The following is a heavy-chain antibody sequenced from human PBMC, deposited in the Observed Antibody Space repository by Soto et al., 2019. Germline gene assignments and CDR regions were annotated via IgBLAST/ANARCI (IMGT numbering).Heavy chain of an antibody. J-gene: IGHJ6*02. V-gene: IGHV3-30-3*01. Sequence: PGGSLRLPWTVSGFTFTNYALHWVRQAPGKGLEWVALISYDGINKYYADSVKGRFTISGDNSKSTMYLQMNSLRAEDTAVYYCARDPSIVATMGSIYYYYGMDVWGQGTTVTVSS. CDR3: ARDPSIVATMGSIYYYYGMDV. CDR1: GFTFTNYA. D-gene: IGHD5-12*01. CDR2: ISYDGINK.